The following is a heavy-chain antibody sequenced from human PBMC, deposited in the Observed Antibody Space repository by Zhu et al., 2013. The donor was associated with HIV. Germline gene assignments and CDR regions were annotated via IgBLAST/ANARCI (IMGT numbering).Heavy chain of an antibody. CDR1: GGSVSSGSYY. CDR2: IYYSGST. Sequence: QVQLQESGPGLVKPSETLSLTCTVSGGSVSSGSYYWSWIRQPPGKGLEWIGYIYYSGSTNYNPSLKSRVTISVDTSKNQFSLKLSSVTAADTAMYYCARVPRRRQLPDYWGQGTLVTVSS. CDR3: ARVPRRRQLPDY. J-gene: IGHJ4*02. V-gene: IGHV4-61*01. D-gene: IGHD1-26*01.